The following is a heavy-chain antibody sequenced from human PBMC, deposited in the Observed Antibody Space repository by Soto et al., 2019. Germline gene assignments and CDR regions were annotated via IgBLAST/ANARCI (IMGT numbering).Heavy chain of an antibody. CDR2: INPSGGST. CDR1: GYTFTSYY. D-gene: IGHD1-1*01. J-gene: IGHJ6*02. Sequence: GASVKVSCKASGYTFTSYYMHWVRQAPGQGLEWMGIINPSGGSTSYAQKFQGRVTMTRDTSTSTVYMELSSLRSEDTAVYYCAREVVWVAGTTRYYYGMDVWGQGTTVTVSS. CDR3: AREVVWVAGTTRYYYGMDV. V-gene: IGHV1-46*01.